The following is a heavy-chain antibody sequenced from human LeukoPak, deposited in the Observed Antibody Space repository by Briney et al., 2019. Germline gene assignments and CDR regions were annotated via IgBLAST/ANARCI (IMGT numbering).Heavy chain of an antibody. CDR3: ARDLENYYGSAGKDI. V-gene: IGHV3-74*01. CDR1: GFTFSSYG. D-gene: IGHD3-10*01. J-gene: IGHJ3*02. CDR2: INSDGSST. Sequence: PGGSLRLSCAASGFTFSSYGMHWVRQAPGKGLVWVSRINSDGSSTSYADSVKGRFTISRDNAKNTLYLQMNSLRAEDTAVYYCARDLENYYGSAGKDIWGQGTIVTVSS.